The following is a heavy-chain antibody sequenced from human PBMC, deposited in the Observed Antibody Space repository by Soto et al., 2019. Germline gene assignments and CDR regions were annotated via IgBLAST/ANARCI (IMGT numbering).Heavy chain of an antibody. D-gene: IGHD6-19*01. J-gene: IGHJ4*02. CDR3: ARVRSGWGIDY. V-gene: IGHV4-30-2*01. Sequence: QLHLQESGSGLVKPSQTLSLTCAVSGGSISSGGYSWSWIRQPPGKGLNYNGYIYHSGSTYYNPSLKRRVTLSVDRSKKQFPLKLSSVNAADTALYYCARVRSGWGIDYWGQGTLVTVSS. CDR2: IYHSGST. CDR1: GGSISSGGYS.